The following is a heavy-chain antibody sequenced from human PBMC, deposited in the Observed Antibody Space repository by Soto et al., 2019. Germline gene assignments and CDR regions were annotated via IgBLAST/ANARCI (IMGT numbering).Heavy chain of an antibody. J-gene: IGHJ5*02. V-gene: IGHV3-74*01. CDR3: ARILGPT. CDR1: GFTFSKHW. CDR2: INNDGTST. Sequence: LRLSCVASGFTFSKHWMHWVRQAPGKGLVWVSRINNDGTSTSYADSVKGRFTISRDNAKNTVYLQMNSLRVEDTAVYYCARILGPTWGQGTLVTVSS.